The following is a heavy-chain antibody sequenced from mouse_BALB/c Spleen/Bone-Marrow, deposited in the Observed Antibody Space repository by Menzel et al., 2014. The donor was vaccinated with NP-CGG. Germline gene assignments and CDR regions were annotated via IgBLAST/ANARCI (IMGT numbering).Heavy chain of an antibody. CDR1: DFDFRRYW. CDR2: INPESSTI. D-gene: IGHD2-3*01. V-gene: IGHV4-1*02. Sequence: EVKLMESGGGLVQPGGSLKLSCAASDFDFRRYWMSWVRQAPGKGLEWIGEINPESSTINYTPSLKYKFIISRDNAKNTLYLQMSKVRSEDTALYYCARLGYYGYFVDWGQGTTLTVSS. CDR3: ARLGYYGYFVD. J-gene: IGHJ2*01.